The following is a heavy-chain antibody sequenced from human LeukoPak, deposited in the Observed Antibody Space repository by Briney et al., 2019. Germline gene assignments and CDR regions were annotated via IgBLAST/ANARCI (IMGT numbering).Heavy chain of an antibody. J-gene: IGHJ5*02. Sequence: TSETQSLTCTVSGGSISSYYWSWIRQPPGKGLEWMGYIYYSGSTNYNPSLKSRVTISVDTSKNQFSLKLSSVTAADTAVYYCARGGYDFWSGYSFRWFDPWGQGTLVTVSS. CDR2: IYYSGST. CDR3: ARGGYDFWSGYSFRWFDP. D-gene: IGHD3-3*01. V-gene: IGHV4-59*08. CDR1: GGSISSYY.